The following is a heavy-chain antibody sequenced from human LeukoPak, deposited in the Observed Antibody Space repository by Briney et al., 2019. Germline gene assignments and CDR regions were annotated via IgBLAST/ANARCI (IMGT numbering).Heavy chain of an antibody. CDR1: GGSISTYY. Sequence: SETLSLTCTVSGGSISTYYWSWIRQPPGKGLEWIGYIYYSGSTNYNPSLKSRVTISVDTSKNLFFLKLTSVTAADTALYYCARGNANWGQGTLVTVSS. V-gene: IGHV4-59*01. CDR3: ARGNAN. J-gene: IGHJ4*02. CDR2: IYYSGST.